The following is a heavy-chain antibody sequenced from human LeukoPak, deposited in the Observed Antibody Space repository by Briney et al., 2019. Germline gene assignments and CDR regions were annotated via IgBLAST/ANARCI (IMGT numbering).Heavy chain of an antibody. CDR2: ISWNSGSI. CDR3: AKEGIAAAGHFDY. CDR1: GFTFDDYA. Sequence: PGGSLRLSCAASGFTFDDYAMHWVRQAPGKGLEWVSGISWNSGSIGYADSVKGRFTISRDNAKNSLYLQMNSLRAEDMALYYCAKEGIAAAGHFDYWGQGTLVTVSS. J-gene: IGHJ4*02. D-gene: IGHD6-13*01. V-gene: IGHV3-9*03.